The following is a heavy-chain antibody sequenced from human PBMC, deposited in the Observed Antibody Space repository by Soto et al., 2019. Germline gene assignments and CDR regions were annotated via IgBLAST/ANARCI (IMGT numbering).Heavy chain of an antibody. Sequence: GGSLRLSCVGSGFSFRDHSMNWVRQPPGKGLQWISYISSSSENIYYADSVKGRFTVSRDNAKNTLFLQMNSLRGDDSAFYYFARLPKGSVVTGWGQGSLVTVSS. V-gene: IGHV3-48*01. CDR2: ISSSSENI. J-gene: IGHJ4*01. CDR3: ARLPKGSVVTG. CDR1: GFSFRDHS. D-gene: IGHD2-21*02.